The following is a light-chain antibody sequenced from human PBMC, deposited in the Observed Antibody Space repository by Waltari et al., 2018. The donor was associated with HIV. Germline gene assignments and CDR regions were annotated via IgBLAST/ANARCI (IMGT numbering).Light chain of an antibody. J-gene: IGLJ3*02. CDR3: CSYAGSSTWV. V-gene: IGLV2-23*02. CDR1: SSDVGSYTL. Sequence: GSPGQSITISCTGTSSDVGSYTLVSWYQQHPGKASKLMFYEVSKRPSGVSNRFSGSKSGNPASLTISGLQAEDEADYYCCSYAGSSTWVFGRGTKLTVL. CDR2: EVS.